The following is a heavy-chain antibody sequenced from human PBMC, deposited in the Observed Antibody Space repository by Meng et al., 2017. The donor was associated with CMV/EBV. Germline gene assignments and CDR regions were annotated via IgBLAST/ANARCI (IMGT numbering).Heavy chain of an antibody. CDR3: AEYDFWTYYFDY. CDR1: GGSFSGYY. D-gene: IGHD3-3*01. J-gene: IGHJ4*02. V-gene: IGHV4-34*01. Sequence: SETLSLTCAVYGGSFSGYYWSWIRQPPGKGLEWIGEINHSGSTYYNPSLKSRVTISVDTSKNQFSLKLSSVTAADTAVYYCAEYDFWTYYFDYWGQGTLVTVSS. CDR2: INHSGST.